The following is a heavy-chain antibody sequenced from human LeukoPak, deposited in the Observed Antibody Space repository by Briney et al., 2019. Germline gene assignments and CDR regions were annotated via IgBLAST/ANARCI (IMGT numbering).Heavy chain of an antibody. CDR3: ARPTTVTTISADAFDI. D-gene: IGHD4-17*01. J-gene: IGHJ3*02. Sequence: GGSLRLSCAASGFTFSSYGMHWVRQAPGRGLEWVAVISYDGSNKYYADSVKGRFTISRDNSKNTLYLQMNSLRAEDSSVYYCARPTTVTTISADAFDIWGQGTMVTVSS. CDR2: ISYDGSNK. V-gene: IGHV3-30*03. CDR1: GFTFSSYG.